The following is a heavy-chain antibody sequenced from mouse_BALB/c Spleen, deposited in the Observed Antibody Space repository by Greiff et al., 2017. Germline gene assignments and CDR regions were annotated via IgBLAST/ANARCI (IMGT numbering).Heavy chain of an antibody. CDR3: ARLETWRGYAMDY. CDR1: GYSFTGYY. CDR2: ISCYNGAT. V-gene: IGHV1S34*01. Sequence: LVKTGASVKISCKASGYSFTGYYMHWVKQSHGKSLEWIGYISCYNGATSYNQKFKGKATFTVDTSSSTAYMQFNSLTSEDSAVYYCARLETWRGYAMDYWGQGTSVTVSS. J-gene: IGHJ4*01.